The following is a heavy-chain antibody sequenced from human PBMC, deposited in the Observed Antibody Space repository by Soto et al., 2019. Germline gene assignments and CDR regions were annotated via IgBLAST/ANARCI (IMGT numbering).Heavy chain of an antibody. CDR1: GYTFTSYG. CDR2: ISAYNGNT. J-gene: IGHJ4*02. D-gene: IGHD1-26*01. Sequence: GASVKVSCKASGYTFTSYGISWVRQAPGQGLEWMGWISAYNGNTNYAQKLQGRVTMTTDTSTSTAYMELRSLRSDDTAVYYCSREIVYSGTYPIDYWGQGTLVTVSS. V-gene: IGHV1-18*01. CDR3: SREIVYSGTYPIDY.